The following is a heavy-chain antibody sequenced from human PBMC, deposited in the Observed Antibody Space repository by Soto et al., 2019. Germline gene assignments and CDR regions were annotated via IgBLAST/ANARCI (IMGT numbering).Heavy chain of an antibody. Sequence: ASVKVSCKASGYTFTSYGISWVRQAPGQGLEWMGGISAYNGNANYAQKLQGRVTITADESTSTAYMELSSLRSDDTAVYYCARVVVVAATARDNWFDPWGQGTLVTVSS. V-gene: IGHV1-18*01. CDR1: GYTFTSYG. CDR3: ARVVVVAATARDNWFDP. D-gene: IGHD2-15*01. CDR2: ISAYNGNA. J-gene: IGHJ5*02.